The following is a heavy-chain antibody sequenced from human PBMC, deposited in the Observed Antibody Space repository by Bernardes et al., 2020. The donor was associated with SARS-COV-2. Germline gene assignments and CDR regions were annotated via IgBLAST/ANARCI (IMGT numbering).Heavy chain of an antibody. D-gene: IGHD4-17*01. Sequence: GGSLRLSCAASGFTFNTYAVHWVRQAPGKGLEWVEFISFDGSNKDYADSVKGRFTISRDNSRNTLYLLMNSLRPEDTAVYYCARDWDYGESGYYYGVDVWGQGITVTVSS. CDR1: GFTFNTYA. CDR2: ISFDGSNK. J-gene: IGHJ6*02. CDR3: ARDWDYGESGYYYGVDV. V-gene: IGHV3-30-3*01.